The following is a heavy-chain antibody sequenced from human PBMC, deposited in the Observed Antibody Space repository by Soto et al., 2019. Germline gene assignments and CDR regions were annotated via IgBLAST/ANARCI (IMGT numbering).Heavy chain of an antibody. CDR3: ARERSLVKKLFDY. CDR1: GFTFSSYG. J-gene: IGHJ4*02. V-gene: IGHV3-33*01. Sequence: QVQLVESGGGVVQPGRSLRLSCAASGFTFSSYGMHWVRQAPGKGLEWVAVIWYDGSNKYYADSVKGRFTISRDNSKNTLYLQMNSLRAEDTAVYYCARERSLVKKLFDYWGQGTLVTVSS. CDR2: IWYDGSNK. D-gene: IGHD1-26*01.